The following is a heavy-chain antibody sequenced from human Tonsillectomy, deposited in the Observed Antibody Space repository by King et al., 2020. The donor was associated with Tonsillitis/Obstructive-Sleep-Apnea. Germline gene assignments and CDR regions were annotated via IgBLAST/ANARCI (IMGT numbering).Heavy chain of an antibody. Sequence: VQLQQWGAGLLKPSETLSLTCGVYGGSFSGYYWSWIRQPPGKGLEWIGEINHSGSTDYNSSLKSRVTISRDTSKNQVSLRLTSVTAADTAVYYCGTNAGDYYYYMDVWGKGTTVTVSS. D-gene: IGHD2-2*01. CDR1: GGSFSGYY. J-gene: IGHJ6*03. CDR2: INHSGST. CDR3: GTNAGDYYYYMDV. V-gene: IGHV4-34*01.